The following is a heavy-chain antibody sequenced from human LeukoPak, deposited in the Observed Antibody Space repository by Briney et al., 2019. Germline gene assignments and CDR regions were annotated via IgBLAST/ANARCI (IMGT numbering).Heavy chain of an antibody. V-gene: IGHV1-2*02. CDR2: INPNSGGA. CDR1: GYTFTGYY. D-gene: IGHD3-22*01. Sequence: GASVKVSCKASGYTFTGYYMHWVRQAPGQGLEWMGWINPNSGGANYAQKFQGRVTMTTDTSTTTAYMELRRLRSDDTAVYYCARVFYYDTSGHNWFDSWGQGTLVTVSS. J-gene: IGHJ5*01. CDR3: ARVFYYDTSGHNWFDS.